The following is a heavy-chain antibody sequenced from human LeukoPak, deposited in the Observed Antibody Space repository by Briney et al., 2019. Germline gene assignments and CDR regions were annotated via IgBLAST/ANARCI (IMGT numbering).Heavy chain of an antibody. D-gene: IGHD6-6*01. CDR2: IYTSGST. J-gene: IGHJ6*03. CDR1: GGSISSGSYY. V-gene: IGHV4-61*02. Sequence: SETLSLTCTVSGGSISSGSYYWSWIRQPAGKGLEWIGRIYTSGSTNYNPSLKSRVTISVDTSKNQFSLKLSSVTAADTAVYYCATASSSSVYYYYYMDVWGKGTTVTVSS. CDR3: ATASSSSVYYYYYMDV.